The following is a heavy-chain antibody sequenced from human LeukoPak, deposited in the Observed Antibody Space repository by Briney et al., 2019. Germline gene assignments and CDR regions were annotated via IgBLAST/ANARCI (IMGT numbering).Heavy chain of an antibody. CDR3: ASPEYYDILTGFGH. CDR1: GGTFSSYA. D-gene: IGHD3-9*01. V-gene: IGHV1-69*05. CDR2: IIPIFGTA. J-gene: IGHJ4*02. Sequence: SSVKVSCKASGGTFSSYAISWVRQAPGQGLEWMGGIIPIFGTANYAQKFQGRVTITTDESTSTAYMELSSLRSEDTAVYYCASPEYYDILTGFGHWGQGTLVTVSS.